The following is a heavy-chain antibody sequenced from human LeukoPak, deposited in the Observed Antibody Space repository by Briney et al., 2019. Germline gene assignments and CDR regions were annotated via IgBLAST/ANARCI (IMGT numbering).Heavy chain of an antibody. CDR3: ARSNSSYFDP. V-gene: IGHV1-69*05. J-gene: IGHJ5*02. CDR2: IIPIFGTA. D-gene: IGHD6-13*01. CDR1: GGTFSSYT. Sequence: SVKVSCKASGGTFSSYTISWVRQAPGQGLEWMGGIIPIFGTANYAQKFQGRVTITTDESTSTAYMELSSLRSEDTAVYYCARSNSSYFDPWGQGTLVTVSS.